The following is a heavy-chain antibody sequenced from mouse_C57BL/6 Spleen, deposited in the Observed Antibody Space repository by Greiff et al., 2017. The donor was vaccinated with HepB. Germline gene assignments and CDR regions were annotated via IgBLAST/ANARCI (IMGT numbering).Heavy chain of an antibody. Sequence: VQLQQSGPVLVKPGASVKMSCKASGYTFTDYYMNWVKQSHGKSLEWIGVINPYNGGTSYNQKFKGKATLTVDKSSSTAYMELNSLTSEDSAVYYCASSRRAMDYWGQGTSVTVSS. CDR1: GYTFTDYY. CDR2: INPYNGGT. V-gene: IGHV1-19*01. CDR3: ASSRRAMDY. J-gene: IGHJ4*01.